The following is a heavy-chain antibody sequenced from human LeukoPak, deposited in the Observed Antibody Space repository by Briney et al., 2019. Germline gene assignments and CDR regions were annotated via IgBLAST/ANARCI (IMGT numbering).Heavy chain of an antibody. J-gene: IGHJ4*02. CDR2: ISGYNGNI. Sequence: ASVKVSCKASGYTFTSYGISWVRQAPGQGLEWMGWISGYNGNINYAQKLQGRVTMTTDTSTNTAYMELRSLRSDDTAVYYCARDGYRTTVTTPGYWGQGTLVTVSS. CDR1: GYTFTSYG. D-gene: IGHD4-17*01. CDR3: ARDGYRTTVTTPGY. V-gene: IGHV1-18*01.